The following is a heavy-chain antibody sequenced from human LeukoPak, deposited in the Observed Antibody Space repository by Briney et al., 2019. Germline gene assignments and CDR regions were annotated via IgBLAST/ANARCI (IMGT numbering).Heavy chain of an antibody. D-gene: IGHD2-2*01. J-gene: IGHJ5*02. CDR2: INTNTGNP. V-gene: IGHV7-4-1*01. Sequence: ASVKVSCKASGYTFTSYAMNWVRQAPGQGLEWMGWINTNTGNPTYAQGFTGRFVFSLDTSVSTAYLQIRSLKAEDTAVYYCARGALNRYCSSTSCRRWFDPWGQGTLVTVSS. CDR1: GYTFTSYA. CDR3: ARGALNRYCSSTSCRRWFDP.